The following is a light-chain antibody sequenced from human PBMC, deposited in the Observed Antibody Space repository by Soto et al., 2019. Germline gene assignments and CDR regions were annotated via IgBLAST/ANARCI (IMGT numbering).Light chain of an antibody. CDR3: MQSLQLRT. J-gene: IGKJ1*01. V-gene: IGKV2-24*01. Sequence: DIVLTQTPLSSPVTLGQPASFSCRSSRSLLHSDGNTYLSWLHQRPGQPPRLLIYQISKRLSRVPDRFSGSGAGTSFTLKISRVEAQDVGIYFCMQSLQLRTFGQGTKVEIK. CDR2: QIS. CDR1: RSLLHSDGNTY.